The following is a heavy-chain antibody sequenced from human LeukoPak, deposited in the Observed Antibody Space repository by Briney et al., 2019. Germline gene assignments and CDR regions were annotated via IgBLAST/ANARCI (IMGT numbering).Heavy chain of an antibody. Sequence: SVKVSCKASGGTFSSYAISWGRQAPGQGLEWMGGIIPIFGTANYAQNFQGRVTITADESTSTASMELSSLRSEDTAVYYCASGTTVTGYYFDYWGQGTLVTVSS. CDR1: GGTFSSYA. J-gene: IGHJ4*02. V-gene: IGHV1-69*13. D-gene: IGHD4-11*01. CDR3: ASGTTVTGYYFDY. CDR2: IIPIFGTA.